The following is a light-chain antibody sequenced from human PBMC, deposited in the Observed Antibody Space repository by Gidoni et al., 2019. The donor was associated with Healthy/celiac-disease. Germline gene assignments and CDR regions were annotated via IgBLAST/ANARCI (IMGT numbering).Light chain of an antibody. Sequence: IVLTQSLATLSLSPGERATLPCRASQSVSSYLAWYQQKPGQAPRLLIYDASHRATGIPARCSGSGSGTDFTLTISSLEPEDFAVYYCQQRSNWPPLTFGGGTKVEIK. J-gene: IGKJ4*01. CDR1: QSVSSY. CDR2: DAS. CDR3: QQRSNWPPLT. V-gene: IGKV3-11*01.